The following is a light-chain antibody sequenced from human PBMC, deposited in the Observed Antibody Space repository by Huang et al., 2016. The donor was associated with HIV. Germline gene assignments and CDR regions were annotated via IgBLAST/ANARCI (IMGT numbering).Light chain of an antibody. Sequence: TVLTQSPGALSLSPGERATLSCRASQNIDSNFLAGCQQPRGQPPRLLIYGASTRATGVPHRFSGSGSGTDFTLTISRLETEDFAMYFCQQYGTSPYTFGQGTKLEIK. J-gene: IGKJ2*01. CDR2: GAS. CDR3: QQYGTSPYT. CDR1: QNIDSNF. V-gene: IGKV3-20*01.